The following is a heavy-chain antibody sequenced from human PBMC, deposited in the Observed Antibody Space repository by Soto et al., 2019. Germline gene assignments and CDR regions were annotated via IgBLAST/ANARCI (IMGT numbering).Heavy chain of an antibody. J-gene: IGHJ4*02. V-gene: IGHV3-53*01. D-gene: IGHD2-8*01. CDR1: GFTVSNNY. Sequence: GGSLRLSCAASGFTVSNNYMTWVRQAPGKGLEWVSVINSGGSTYYADSVKGRFIVSRDNSKNTLYLQMNSLRAEDTAVYYCARDKRLGNNGHFDYWGQGILVTVSS. CDR2: INSGGST. CDR3: ARDKRLGNNGHFDY.